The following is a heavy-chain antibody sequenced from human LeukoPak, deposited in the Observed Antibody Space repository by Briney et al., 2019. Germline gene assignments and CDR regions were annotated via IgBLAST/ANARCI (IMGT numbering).Heavy chain of an antibody. CDR2: ISSSGSTI. J-gene: IGHJ6*02. D-gene: IGHD6-13*01. CDR1: GFTFSDYY. CDR3: ARVEGYSSSWALAYDYYGMDV. Sequence: GGSLRLSCAASGFTFSDYYMSWIRQAPGKGLEWVSYISSSGSTIYYADSVKGRFTISRDNAKNSLYLQMNSLRAEDTAVYYCARVEGYSSSWALAYDYYGMDVWGQGTTVTASS. V-gene: IGHV3-11*01.